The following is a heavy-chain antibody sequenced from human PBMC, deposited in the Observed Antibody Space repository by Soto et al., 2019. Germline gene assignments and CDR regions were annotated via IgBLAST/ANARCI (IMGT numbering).Heavy chain of an antibody. D-gene: IGHD1-26*01. CDR2: ISSSSSTI. J-gene: IGHJ4*02. Sequence: PGGSLRLSCASSGFTFSSYSMNWVRQAPGKGLEWVSYISSSSSTIYYADSVKGRFTISRDNAKNSLYLQMNSLRAEDTAVYYCARDPHSGSYEVGYWGQGTLVTVSS. CDR3: ARDPHSGSYEVGY. V-gene: IGHV3-48*01. CDR1: GFTFSSYS.